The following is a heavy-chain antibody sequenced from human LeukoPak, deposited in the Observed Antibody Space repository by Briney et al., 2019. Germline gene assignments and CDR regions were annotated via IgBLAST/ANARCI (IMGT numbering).Heavy chain of an antibody. CDR3: TRGTFGARDS. Sequence: GGSLRLSCAASGYTFSTYWMHWVRQRPGKGRVWVSRINEDGSSTSYAASVRGRFTIPRDNAKNTLYLQMNSLRAEDTAVYYCTRGTFGARDSWGQGTLVTVSS. CDR2: INEDGSST. J-gene: IGHJ4*02. V-gene: IGHV3-74*01. CDR1: GYTFSTYW. D-gene: IGHD4/OR15-4a*01.